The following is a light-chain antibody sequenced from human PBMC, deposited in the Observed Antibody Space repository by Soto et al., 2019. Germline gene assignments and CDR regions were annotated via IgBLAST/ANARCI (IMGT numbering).Light chain of an antibody. Sequence: QAVVTQPPSASGTPGQRVTISCSGXSSXIXSNTVNWYQQLPGTAPKLLIYSNNQRPSGVPDRFSGSKSGTSASLAISGLQSEDEADYYCAAWDDSLNGVVFGGGTKLTVL. CDR1: SSXIXSNT. V-gene: IGLV1-44*01. CDR3: AAWDDSLNGVV. CDR2: SNN. J-gene: IGLJ2*01.